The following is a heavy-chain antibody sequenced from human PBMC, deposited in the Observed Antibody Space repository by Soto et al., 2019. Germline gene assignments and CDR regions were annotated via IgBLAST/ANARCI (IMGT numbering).Heavy chain of an antibody. Sequence: GGSLRLSCAASGFTFSNYAMSWIRQAPGKGLEWVSTIRETGNTYYADSVRGRLATSRDNSENTLYLQMSSLRAEDTAVYYCAKQQMGVIRALDYWGQGTLVTVSS. D-gene: IGHD1-26*01. J-gene: IGHJ4*02. CDR2: IRETGNT. V-gene: IGHV3-23*01. CDR3: AKQQMGVIRALDY. CDR1: GFTFSNYA.